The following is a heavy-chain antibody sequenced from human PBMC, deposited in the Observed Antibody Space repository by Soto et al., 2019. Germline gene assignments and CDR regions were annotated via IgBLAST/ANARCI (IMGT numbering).Heavy chain of an antibody. Sequence: GGSLRLSCAASGFTISSYAMSWVRQAPGKGLEWVSAISGSGGSTYYADSVKGRFTISRDNSKNTLYLQMNSLRAEDTAVYYCAKDSYDFWSGYYPETYYFDYWGQGTLVTVSS. D-gene: IGHD3-3*01. CDR3: AKDSYDFWSGYYPETYYFDY. J-gene: IGHJ4*02. CDR2: ISGSGGST. CDR1: GFTISSYA. V-gene: IGHV3-23*01.